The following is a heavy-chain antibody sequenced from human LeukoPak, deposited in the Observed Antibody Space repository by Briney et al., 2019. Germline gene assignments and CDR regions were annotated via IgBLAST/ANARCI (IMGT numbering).Heavy chain of an antibody. D-gene: IGHD2-2*03. CDR2: INPNSGGT. CDR3: ARDGHGYCSSTSCYFGAFDI. J-gene: IGHJ3*02. Sequence: ASVKVSCKASGYTFTDHPMHWVRQAPGQGLEWMGWINPNSGGTNYAQKFQGRVIMTRDTSISTAYMELSRLRSDDTAVYYCARDGHGYCSSTSCYFGAFDIWGQGTMVTVSS. V-gene: IGHV1-2*02. CDR1: GYTFTDHP.